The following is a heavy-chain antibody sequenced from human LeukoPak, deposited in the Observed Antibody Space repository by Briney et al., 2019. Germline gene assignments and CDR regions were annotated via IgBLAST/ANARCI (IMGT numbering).Heavy chain of an antibody. CDR1: GGSISSYY. J-gene: IGHJ5*02. CDR2: IYYSGST. CDR3: ARAYNWNDGWFDP. Sequence: SETLSLTCTVSGGSISSYYWSWIRQPPGKGLEWIGYIYYSGSTNYNPSLKSRVTISVDTSKNQFSLKLSSVTAADTAVYYCARAYNWNDGWFDPWGQGTLATVSS. V-gene: IGHV4-59*01. D-gene: IGHD1-20*01.